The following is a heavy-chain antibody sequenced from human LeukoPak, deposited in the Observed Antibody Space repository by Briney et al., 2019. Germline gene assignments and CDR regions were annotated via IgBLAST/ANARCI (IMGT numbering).Heavy chain of an antibody. J-gene: IGHJ4*02. CDR2: IKQDGSEK. Sequence: AGGSLRLSCVASGFTFSNYWMTWVRQAPGKGLEWVANIKQDGSEKYYVDSLKGRFTISRDSAKNSLYLQMNSLRAEDTAVYYCAREGWFGELLSHPFDYWGQGTLVTVSS. CDR1: GFTFSNYW. CDR3: AREGWFGELLSHPFDY. D-gene: IGHD3-10*01. V-gene: IGHV3-7*01.